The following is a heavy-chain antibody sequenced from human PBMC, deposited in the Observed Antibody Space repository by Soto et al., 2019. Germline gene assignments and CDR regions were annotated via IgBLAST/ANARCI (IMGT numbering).Heavy chain of an antibody. D-gene: IGHD2-2*01. CDR2: MNPNSGNT. Sequence: GASVKVSCKASGYTFTSYDINWVRQATGQGLEWMGWMNPNSGNTGYAQKFQGRVTMTRNTSISTAYMELSSLRSEDTAVYYCAREYQLLHDAFDIWGQGTMVTVSS. CDR3: AREYQLLHDAFDI. V-gene: IGHV1-8*01. J-gene: IGHJ3*02. CDR1: GYTFTSYD.